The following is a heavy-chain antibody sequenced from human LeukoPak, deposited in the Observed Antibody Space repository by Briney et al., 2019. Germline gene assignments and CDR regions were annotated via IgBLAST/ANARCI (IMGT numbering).Heavy chain of an antibody. D-gene: IGHD5-18*01. CDR1: GFTFSIYH. J-gene: IGHJ4*02. CDR3: AREDTLDY. V-gene: IGHV3-48*01. Sequence: GGSLRLSCTVSGFTFSIYHMNWVRQAPGKGLEWVSYISSSSSSIYYADSVKGRFTISRDNVRNSLYLQMNSLRAEDTAVYYCAREDTLDYWGQGTLVTVSS. CDR2: ISSSSSSI.